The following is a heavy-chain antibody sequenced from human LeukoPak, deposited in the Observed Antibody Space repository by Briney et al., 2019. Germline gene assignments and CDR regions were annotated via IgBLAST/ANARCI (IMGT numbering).Heavy chain of an antibody. D-gene: IGHD4-17*01. CDR2: ISWNSGSI. CDR1: GFTFDDYA. CDR3: AKDQGLYGDPEYGAFDI. Sequence: PGRSLRLSCAASGFTFDDYAMHWVRQAPGKGLEWVSGISWNSGSIGYADSVKGRFTISRDNAKNSLYLQMNSLRAEDMALYYCAKDQGLYGDPEYGAFDIWGQGTMVTVSS. V-gene: IGHV3-9*03. J-gene: IGHJ3*02.